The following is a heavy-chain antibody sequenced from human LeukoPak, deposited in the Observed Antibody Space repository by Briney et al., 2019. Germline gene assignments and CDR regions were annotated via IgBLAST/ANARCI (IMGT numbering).Heavy chain of an antibody. D-gene: IGHD3-22*01. CDR1: GFTFSYYT. V-gene: IGHV3-30-3*01. J-gene: IGHJ4*02. CDR2: ISYDGSNK. CDR3: ARVLNYYDSSGYYFSY. Sequence: GVSPRLSCAASGFTFSYYTMHWVRQAPGKGREWVAVISYDGSNKYYADSVKGRFTISRDNSKNTLYLQMNSLRAEDTAVYYCARVLNYYDSSGYYFSYWGQGTLVTVSS.